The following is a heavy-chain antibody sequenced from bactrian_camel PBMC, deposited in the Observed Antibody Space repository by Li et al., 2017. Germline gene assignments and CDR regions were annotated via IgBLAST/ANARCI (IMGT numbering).Heavy chain of an antibody. D-gene: IGHD6*01. CDR1: LVDDSGDC. CDR2: IDSDGRT. Sequence: HVQLVESGGGSVQAGGSLRLSCASSLVDDSGDCMAWFRQAPGKQREGVGAIDSDGRTTYADSVKGRFTISKDDAKNTLYLQIHSPAPEDTAAYYCARHQDGSWHTPGAWGQGTQVTVS. CDR3: ARHQDGSWHTPGA. J-gene: IGHJ6*01. V-gene: IGHV3S53*01.